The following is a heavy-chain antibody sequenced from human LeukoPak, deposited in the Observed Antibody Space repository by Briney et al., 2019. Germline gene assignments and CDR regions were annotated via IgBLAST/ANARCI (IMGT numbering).Heavy chain of an antibody. D-gene: IGHD5-24*01. Sequence: SQTLSLTCAVSGGSISSGGYSWSWIRQPPGKGLEWIGYIYHSGSTYYSPSLKSRVTISVDRSKNQFSLKLSSVTAADTAVYYCARGGDDYNPIDYWGQGTLVTVSS. V-gene: IGHV4-30-2*01. CDR3: ARGGDDYNPIDY. CDR1: GGSISSGGYS. CDR2: IYHSGST. J-gene: IGHJ4*02.